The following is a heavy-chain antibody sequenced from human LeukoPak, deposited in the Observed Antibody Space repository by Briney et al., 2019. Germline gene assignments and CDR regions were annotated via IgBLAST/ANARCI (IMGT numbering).Heavy chain of an antibody. Sequence: GGSLRLSCAASGFTFSSSAMTWVRQAPGKGLEGVSSISGSGDRTYYADSVKGRFTISRDNSKNSLFLQMNSLRAEDTAVYYCAKGYYASGSYGWFDYWGQGTLVTVSS. V-gene: IGHV3-23*01. CDR3: AKGYYASGSYGWFDY. D-gene: IGHD3-10*01. CDR2: ISGSGDRT. J-gene: IGHJ4*02. CDR1: GFTFSSSA.